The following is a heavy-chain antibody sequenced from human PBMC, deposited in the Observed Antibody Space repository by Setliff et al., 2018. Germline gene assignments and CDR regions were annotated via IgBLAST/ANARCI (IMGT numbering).Heavy chain of an antibody. CDR2: MHQSGRI. CDR3: VRDYGPNDH. Sequence: SETLSLTCAVYGDSLSDYYWTWIRQPPGKGLEWIGDMHQSGRINFNPSLKSRVTISVDTSKNQFSLRLTSVTAADTAVYYCVRDYGPNDHWGQGTLVTVSS. D-gene: IGHD3-16*01. J-gene: IGHJ4*02. V-gene: IGHV4-34*01. CDR1: GDSLSDYY.